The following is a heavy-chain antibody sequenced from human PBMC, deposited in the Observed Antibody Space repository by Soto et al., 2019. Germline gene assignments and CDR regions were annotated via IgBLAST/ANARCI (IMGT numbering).Heavy chain of an antibody. J-gene: IGHJ4*02. V-gene: IGHV4-59*01. CDR2: VYNSGST. Sequence: SETLSLTSNVSGGSISSNYWTWIRQPPGKGLEWIGYVYNSGSTNYNPSLKSRVTISEDTSKSQFSLKVNSMTAADTAVYYCARYRREAVAGYTLDNWGQGILVTVSS. CDR1: GGSISSNY. CDR3: ARYRREAVAGYTLDN. D-gene: IGHD6-13*01.